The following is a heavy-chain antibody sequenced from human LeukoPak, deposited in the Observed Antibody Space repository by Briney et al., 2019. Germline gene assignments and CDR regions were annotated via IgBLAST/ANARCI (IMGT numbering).Heavy chain of an antibody. V-gene: IGHV3-66*01. D-gene: IGHD3-22*01. CDR2: LYANGNT. Sequence: GGSLRLSCEASGVTISRNYMNWLRQPPGKGLEWVLVLYANGNTHYADSVQGRFTVSRDKFKNIMYLQMSGLRAEDTAVYYCARMNFDNGGYDALDLWGQGTMVTVSS. CDR3: ARMNFDNGGYDALDL. CDR1: GVTISRNY. J-gene: IGHJ3*01.